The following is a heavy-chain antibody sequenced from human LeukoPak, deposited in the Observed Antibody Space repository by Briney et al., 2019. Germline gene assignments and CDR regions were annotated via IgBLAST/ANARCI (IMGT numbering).Heavy chain of an antibody. CDR3: AREGYDYVWGSYRSDDQPPWFDP. Sequence: MHWVRQAPGKGXEWMGXFDPEDGETIYAQKFQGRVTMTRDTSISTAYMELSRLGSDDTAVYYCAREGYDYVWGSYRSDDQPPWFDPWGQGTLVTVSS. V-gene: IGHV1-24*01. CDR2: FDPEDGET. D-gene: IGHD3-16*02. J-gene: IGHJ5*02.